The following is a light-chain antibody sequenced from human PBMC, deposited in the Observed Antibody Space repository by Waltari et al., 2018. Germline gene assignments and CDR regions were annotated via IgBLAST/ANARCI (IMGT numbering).Light chain of an antibody. CDR2: WAS. CDR3: QQYYSTPLT. CDR1: QRVLYSSHNKDY. J-gene: IGKJ4*01. V-gene: IGKV4-1*01. Sequence: DIVMTQSPDSLAVSLGERATIHCTSSQRVLYSSHNKDYLAWYQQKPGQPPKLLIYWASTRESGVPDRFSGSGSGTDFTLTISSLQAEDVAVYYCQQYYSTPLTFGGGTKVEIK.